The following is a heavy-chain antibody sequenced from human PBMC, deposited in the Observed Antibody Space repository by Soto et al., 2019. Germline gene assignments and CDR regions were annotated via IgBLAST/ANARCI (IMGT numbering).Heavy chain of an antibody. CDR1: GDSISGGASF. CDR2: VYYSGSS. D-gene: IGHD2-2*01. J-gene: IGHJ5*02. V-gene: IGHV4-31*03. CDR3: AKLSCTSSTCYFPGWFDP. Sequence: NPSETLSLTCTVSGDSISGGASFWSWICQPPGKGLGWIANVYYSGSSYYNPSLKSRLTISVDTTKNQFSLQLKSMTAADTAVYYCAKLSCTSSTCYFPGWFDPWGQGTLVTVSS.